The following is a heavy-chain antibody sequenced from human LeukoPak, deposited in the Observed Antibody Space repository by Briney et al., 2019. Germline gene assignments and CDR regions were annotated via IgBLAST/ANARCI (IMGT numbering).Heavy chain of an antibody. D-gene: IGHD2-15*01. CDR3: ARELALAATLFVVGQWLPHAWYYYYGMDV. CDR1: GFTFSSYW. Sequence: PGGSLRLSCAASGFTFSSYWMHWVRQAPGKGLVWASRINSDGSSTSYADSVKGRFTISRDNAKNTLYLQMNSLRAEDTAVYYCARELALAATLFVVGQWLPHAWYYYYGMDVWGQGTTVTVSS. CDR2: INSDGSST. J-gene: IGHJ6*02. V-gene: IGHV3-74*01.